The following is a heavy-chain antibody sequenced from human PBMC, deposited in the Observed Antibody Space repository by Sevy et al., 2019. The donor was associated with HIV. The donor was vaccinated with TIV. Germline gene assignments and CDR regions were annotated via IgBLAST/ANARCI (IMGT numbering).Heavy chain of an antibody. CDR1: GGSFSGYY. CDR3: ARAPPVVVVPGTPSWFDP. CDR2: INHSGST. Sequence: SQTLSLTCAVYGGSFSGYYWNWIRHPPGKALEWIGEINHSGSTNYNPSLKSRVTISVDTSKNQFSLKLNSVTAADTAVYYCARAPPVVVVPGTPSWFDPWGQGTLVTVSS. J-gene: IGHJ5*02. D-gene: IGHD2-2*01. V-gene: IGHV4-34*01.